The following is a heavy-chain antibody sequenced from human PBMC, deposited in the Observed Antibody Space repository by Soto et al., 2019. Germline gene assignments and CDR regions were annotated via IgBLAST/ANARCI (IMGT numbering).Heavy chain of an antibody. D-gene: IGHD5-12*01. Sequence: QVQLVQSGAEVKKPGASVKVSCKASGYTFTSYAMHWVRQAPGQRLEWMGWINAGNGNTKYSQKFQGRVTITRDTSASTAYMELSSLRSEDTAVYYCARESKDRDGYNYPGASLVYYFDYWGQGTLVTVSS. CDR2: INAGNGNT. CDR3: ARESKDRDGYNYPGASLVYYFDY. CDR1: GYTFTSYA. J-gene: IGHJ4*02. V-gene: IGHV1-3*01.